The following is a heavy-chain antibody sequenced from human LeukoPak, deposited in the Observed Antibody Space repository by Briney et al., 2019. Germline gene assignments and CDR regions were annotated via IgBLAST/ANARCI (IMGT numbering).Heavy chain of an antibody. V-gene: IGHV3-33*01. Sequence: QPGRSLRLSCAASGSTFSSYGMHWVRQAPGKGLKWVAVIWYDGSNKYYADSVKGRFTISRDNSKNTLYLQMNSLRAEDTAVYYCARDCSSGWYWVDYWGQGTLVTVSS. CDR3: ARDCSSGWYWVDY. D-gene: IGHD6-19*01. CDR1: GSTFSSYG. CDR2: IWYDGSNK. J-gene: IGHJ4*02.